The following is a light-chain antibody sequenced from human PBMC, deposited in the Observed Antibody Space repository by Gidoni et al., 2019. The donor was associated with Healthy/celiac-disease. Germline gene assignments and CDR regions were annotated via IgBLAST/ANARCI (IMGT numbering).Light chain of an antibody. J-gene: IGKJ2*01. V-gene: IGKV3-15*01. Sequence: EIVMTQSPATLSLSPGERATLSCRASQSVSSTLAWYQQKPGQAPRLRIYGASTRATGIPARFSGSGSGTEFTLTISRLQSEDFAVYYCQQYNNWPPYTFGQGTKLEIK. CDR1: QSVSST. CDR2: GAS. CDR3: QQYNNWPPYT.